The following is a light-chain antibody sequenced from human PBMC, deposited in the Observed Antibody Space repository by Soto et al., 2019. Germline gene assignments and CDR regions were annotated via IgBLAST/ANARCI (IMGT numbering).Light chain of an antibody. J-gene: IGKJ3*01. Sequence: DIQMTQSPSSLSASVGDRVTITCRASQGISNYLAWYQQKPGKVPKLLIYAASTLQLGVPSRFSGSGSGTDVTLTISSLQPEDVATYYCQKHNRAPFTFGPGNKVDLK. CDR3: QKHNRAPFT. V-gene: IGKV1-27*01. CDR2: AAS. CDR1: QGISNY.